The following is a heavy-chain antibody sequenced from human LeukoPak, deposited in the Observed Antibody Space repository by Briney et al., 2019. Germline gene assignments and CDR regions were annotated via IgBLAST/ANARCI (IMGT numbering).Heavy chain of an antibody. V-gene: IGHV4-34*01. CDR2: INHSGST. J-gene: IGHJ5*02. CDR1: GFTFSSYA. CDR3: ARGRPYNSGVPPWFDP. D-gene: IGHD6-19*01. Sequence: GSLRLSCAASGFTFSSYAMSWVRQAPGKGLEWIGEINHSGSTNYNPSLKSRVTISVDTSKNQFSLKVNSVTAADTALYYCARGRPYNSGVPPWFDPWGQGTLVTVSS.